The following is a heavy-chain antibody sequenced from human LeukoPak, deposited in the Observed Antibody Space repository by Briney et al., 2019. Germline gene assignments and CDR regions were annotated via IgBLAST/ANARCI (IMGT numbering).Heavy chain of an antibody. V-gene: IGHV3-74*01. CDR1: GFTFSSYW. CDR3: AREKRGYSYGYDY. J-gene: IGHJ4*02. D-gene: IGHD5-18*01. Sequence: GGSLRLSCAASGFTFSSYWMHWFRQAPGKGLVWVSRINSDGSSTSYADSVKGRFTISRDNAKNTLYLQMNSLRAEDTAVYYCAREKRGYSYGYDYWGQGTLVTVSS. CDR2: INSDGSST.